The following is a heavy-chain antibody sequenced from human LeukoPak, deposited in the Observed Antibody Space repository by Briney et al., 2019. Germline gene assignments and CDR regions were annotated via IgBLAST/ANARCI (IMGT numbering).Heavy chain of an antibody. J-gene: IGHJ3*02. CDR2: INHSGST. D-gene: IGHD6-19*01. CDR3: ARVAYSSGSRDAFDI. CDR1: GGSFSGYY. Sequence: SETLSLTCAVYGGSFSGYYWSWIRQPPGKGLEWIGEINHSGSTNYNPSLKSRVTISVDTSKNQFSLKLSSVTAADTAVYYCARVAYSSGSRDAFDIWGQGTMVTVSS. V-gene: IGHV4-34*01.